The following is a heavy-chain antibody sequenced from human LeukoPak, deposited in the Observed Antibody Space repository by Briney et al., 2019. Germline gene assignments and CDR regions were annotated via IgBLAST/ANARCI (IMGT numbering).Heavy chain of an antibody. D-gene: IGHD5-18*01. V-gene: IGHV1-2*02. CDR2: INPNSGGT. CDR1: GYNFTSYY. J-gene: IGHJ5*02. CDR3: AREERRIQLGKMGSWFDP. Sequence: GSVKVSCHASGYNFTSYYMHCVRQAPGQGLEWMGWINPNSGGTNYAQKFQGRVTMTMDTSISTDYMELSRLRSDDTAVYDCAREERRIQLGKMGSWFDPWGQGTLVTVSS.